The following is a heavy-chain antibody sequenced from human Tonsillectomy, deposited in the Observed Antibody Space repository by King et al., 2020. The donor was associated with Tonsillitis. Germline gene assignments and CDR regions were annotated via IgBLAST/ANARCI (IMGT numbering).Heavy chain of an antibody. D-gene: IGHD4-17*01. CDR3: ASTTLVYGDYRGFFDKHRRLPFYY. CDR1: GGSISSYY. V-gene: IGHV4-59*01. Sequence: QLQESGPGLVKPSETLSLTCTVSGGSISSYYWSWIRQPPGKGLEWIGYIYYSGSTNYNPSLKSRVTISVDTSKNQFSLKLSSVTAADTAVYYCASTTLVYGDYRGFFDKHRRLPFYYWGQGTLVTGSS. J-gene: IGHJ4*02. CDR2: IYYSGST.